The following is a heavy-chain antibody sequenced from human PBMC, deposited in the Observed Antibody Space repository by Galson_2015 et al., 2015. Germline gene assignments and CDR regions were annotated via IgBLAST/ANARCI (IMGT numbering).Heavy chain of an antibody. J-gene: IGHJ4*02. CDR3: ARGRDYGGNPGFDY. CDR2: IIPIFGTA. CDR1: GGTFSSYA. D-gene: IGHD4-23*01. Sequence: SVKVSCKASGGTFSSYAISWVRQAPGQGLEWMGGIIPIFGTANYAQKFQGRVTITADESTSTAYMELSSLRSEDTAVYYCARGRDYGGNPGFDYWSQRTLVTVSS. V-gene: IGHV1-69*13.